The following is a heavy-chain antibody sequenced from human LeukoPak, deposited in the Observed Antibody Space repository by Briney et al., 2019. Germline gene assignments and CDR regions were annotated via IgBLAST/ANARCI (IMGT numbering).Heavy chain of an antibody. CDR1: GSTFRSYA. CDR2: ISYDGNNK. V-gene: IGHV3-30-3*01. D-gene: IGHD1-26*01. CDR3: ARVAPAWVGATNYFDY. Sequence: PGRSLRLSCAASGSTFRSYAMHWVRQAPGKGLEWVAVISYDGNNKYYADSVRGRFTISRDNSKNTLYLQMNSLRAEDTAVYYCARVAPAWVGATNYFDYWGQGTLVTVSS. J-gene: IGHJ4*02.